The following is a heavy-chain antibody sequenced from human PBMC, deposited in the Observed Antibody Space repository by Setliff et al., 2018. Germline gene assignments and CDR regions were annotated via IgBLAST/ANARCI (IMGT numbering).Heavy chain of an antibody. CDR1: GYTFTNFG. CDR3: ALSSLSICSGGNCPTVFDV. V-gene: IGHV1-18*01. D-gene: IGHD2-15*01. J-gene: IGHJ3*01. Sequence: ASVKVSCKASGYTFTNFGVSWVRQAPGQGLEWVGWISTHNGNTYYAPKFQGTVLMTTDTSTRTAYMELRSLRSDDTAVYFCALSSLSICSGGNCPTVFDVWGQGTMVTVSS. CDR2: ISTHNGNT.